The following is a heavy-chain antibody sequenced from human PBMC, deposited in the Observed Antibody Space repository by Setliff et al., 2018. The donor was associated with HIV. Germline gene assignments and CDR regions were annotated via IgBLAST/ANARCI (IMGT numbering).Heavy chain of an antibody. V-gene: IGHV1-18*01. Sequence: ASVKVSCKASGYNFTDYDINWVRQAPGHGLEWMGWISPNFGHTKYAQRFLDRVTMTIDTATSRAYMELRSLRSDDTAVYFCARLGSGWSDSYYYAMDIWGQGTTVTVSS. CDR3: ARLGSGWSDSYYYAMDI. CDR2: ISPNFGHT. J-gene: IGHJ6*02. D-gene: IGHD6-19*01. CDR1: GYNFTDYD.